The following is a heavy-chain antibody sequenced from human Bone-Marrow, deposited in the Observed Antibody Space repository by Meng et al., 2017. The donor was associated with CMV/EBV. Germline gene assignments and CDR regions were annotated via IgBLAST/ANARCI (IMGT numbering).Heavy chain of an antibody. CDR1: GGAFSGYY. Sequence: QGVVPQWGAGLLRPSENLSLTFAVYGGAFSGYYWSWIRQPPGKGLEWIGEINHSGSTNYNPSLKSRVTISVDTSKNQFSLKLSSMTAADTAVYYCARGGVVVNGAPFDYWGQGTLVTVSS. D-gene: IGHD3-22*01. V-gene: IGHV4-34*01. J-gene: IGHJ4*02. CDR3: ARGGVVVNGAPFDY. CDR2: INHSGST.